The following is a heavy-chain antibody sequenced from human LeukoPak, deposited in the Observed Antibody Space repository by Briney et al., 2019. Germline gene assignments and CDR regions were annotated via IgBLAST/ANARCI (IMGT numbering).Heavy chain of an antibody. D-gene: IGHD5-18*01. CDR1: GGSFSGYY. CDR2: INHSGST. V-gene: IGHV4-34*01. J-gene: IGHJ6*02. CDR3: ARAPPRGYSYGSYYYYYGMDV. Sequence: SETLSLTCAVYGGSFSGYYWSWIRQPPGKGLEWIGEINHSGSTNYNPSLKSRVTISVDTSKNQFSLKLSSVTAADTAVYYCARAPPRGYSYGSYYYYYGMDVWGQGTTVTVSS.